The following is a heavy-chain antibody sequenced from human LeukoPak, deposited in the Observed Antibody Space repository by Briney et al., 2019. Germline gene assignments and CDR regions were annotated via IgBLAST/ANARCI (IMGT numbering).Heavy chain of an antibody. V-gene: IGHV3-30*18. CDR3: AKGGEGYCSSTSCYPPTRGFDY. CDR2: ISYDGSNK. D-gene: IGHD2-2*01. Sequence: GGSLRLSCAASRFTFSSYGMHWVRQAPGKGLEWVAVISYDGSNKYYADSVKGRFTISRDNSKNTLYLQMNSLRAEDTAVYYCAKGGEGYCSSTSCYPPTRGFDYWGQGTLVTVSS. J-gene: IGHJ4*02. CDR1: RFTFSSYG.